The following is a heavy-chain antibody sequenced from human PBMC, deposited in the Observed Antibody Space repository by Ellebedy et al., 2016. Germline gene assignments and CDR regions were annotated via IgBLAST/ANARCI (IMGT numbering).Heavy chain of an antibody. CDR2: IRSKANSYAT. CDR1: GFTFSGSA. J-gene: IGHJ4*02. V-gene: IGHV3-73*01. D-gene: IGHD5-18*01. Sequence: GGSLRLSXAASGFTFSGSAMHWVRQASGKGLEWVGRIRSKANSYATAYAASVKGRFTISRDDSKNTAYLQMNSLKTEDTAVYYCTRRKGYSYGYDYWGQGTLVTVSS. CDR3: TRRKGYSYGYDY.